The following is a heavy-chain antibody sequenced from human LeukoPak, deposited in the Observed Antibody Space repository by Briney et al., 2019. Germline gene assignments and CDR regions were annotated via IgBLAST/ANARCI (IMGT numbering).Heavy chain of an antibody. CDR1: GGSISSSSFY. V-gene: IGHV4-39*01. Sequence: SETLSLTCTVSGGSISSSSFYWGWIRQTPGKGLEWIGSVYYSGSTYYNPSLKSRVTISVDTSKNQFSLKQSSVTAADTAVYYCARVGMGSSSWYVDYWGQGTLVTVSS. J-gene: IGHJ4*02. CDR3: ARVGMGSSSWYVDY. CDR2: VYYSGST. D-gene: IGHD6-13*01.